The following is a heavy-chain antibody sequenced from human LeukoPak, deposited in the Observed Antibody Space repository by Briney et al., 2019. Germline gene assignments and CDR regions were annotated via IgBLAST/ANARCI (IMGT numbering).Heavy chain of an antibody. V-gene: IGHV4-4*07. J-gene: IGHJ4*02. CDR3: ARSSSWFYFDY. CDR2: IYTSGST. CDR1: GGSISSYD. D-gene: IGHD6-13*01. Sequence: PSETLSLTCTVSGGSISSYDRSWIRQPAGKGLEWIGRIYTSGSTNYNLSLKSRVTMSVDTSKNQFSPKLSSVTAPDTAVYYCARSSSWFYFDYWGQGTLVTVSS.